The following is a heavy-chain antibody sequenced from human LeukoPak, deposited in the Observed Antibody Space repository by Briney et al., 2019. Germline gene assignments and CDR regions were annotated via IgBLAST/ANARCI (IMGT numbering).Heavy chain of an antibody. CDR3: ARNYDYVWGSYRYLFDY. D-gene: IGHD3-16*02. V-gene: IGHV1-8*02. CDR2: MNPNSGNT. J-gene: IGHJ4*02. Sequence: ASVKVSCKASGYTFTSYDINWVRQATGQGLEWMGWMNPNSGNTGYAQKFQGRVTMTRDTSISTAYMELSRLRSDDTAVYYCARNYDYVWGSYRYLFDYWGQGTLVTVSS. CDR1: GYTFTSYD.